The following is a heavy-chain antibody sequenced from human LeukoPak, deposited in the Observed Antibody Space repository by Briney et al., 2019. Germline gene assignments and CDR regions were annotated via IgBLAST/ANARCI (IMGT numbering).Heavy chain of an antibody. V-gene: IGHV4-59*01. J-gene: IGHJ4*02. D-gene: IGHD3-10*01. CDR2: IYYSGST. CDR3: ARVQTPSGSGGYSFDY. CDR1: GGAIRSDY. Sequence: SETLSLTCTVSGGAIRSDYGSWVRQPPGKGLECIGYIYYSGSTNYNPSLKSRVTTSVDTSKNQFSLKLSSVTAADTAVYYCARVQTPSGSGGYSFDYWGQGTLVTVSS.